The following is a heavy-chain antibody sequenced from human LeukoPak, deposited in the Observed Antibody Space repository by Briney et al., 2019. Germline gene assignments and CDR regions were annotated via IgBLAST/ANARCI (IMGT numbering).Heavy chain of an antibody. V-gene: IGHV4-59*01. CDR2: IYYSGST. J-gene: IGHJ5*02. CDR3: ARASSSITMVRGIRRGVNWFDP. CDR1: GGSINGYY. D-gene: IGHD3-10*01. Sequence: PSQTLSLTCTVSGGSINGYYWSWIRQSPGKGLESLGYIYYSGSTNYNPSLKSRVTISVDTSKNQFSLKLSSVTAADTAVYYCARASSSITMVRGIRRGVNWFDPWGQGTLVTVSS.